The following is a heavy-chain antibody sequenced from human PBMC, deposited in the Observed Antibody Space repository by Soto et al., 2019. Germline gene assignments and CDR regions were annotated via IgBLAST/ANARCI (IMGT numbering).Heavy chain of an antibody. CDR1: GFTFSSYA. CDR2: ISGSGGST. J-gene: IGHJ6*03. V-gene: IGHV3-23*01. Sequence: EVQLLESGGGLVQPGGSLRLSCAASGFTFSSYAMSWVRQAPGKGLEWVSAISGSGGSTYYADSVKGRFTISRDNSKNTLYLQMNSLRDEETAVYYCAKRGGRYCSGGSCWGYYYVDVWGKGTTVTVSS. CDR3: AKRGGRYCSGGSCWGYYYVDV. D-gene: IGHD2-15*01.